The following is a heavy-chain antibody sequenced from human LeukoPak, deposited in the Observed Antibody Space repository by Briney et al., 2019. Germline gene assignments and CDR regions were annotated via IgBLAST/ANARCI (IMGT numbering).Heavy chain of an antibody. D-gene: IGHD4-17*01. CDR1: GFTFSNYW. V-gene: IGHV3-7*01. J-gene: IGHJ5*01. CDR2: IKEDGSDK. CDR3: ARLKDAVTIFDC. Sequence: PGGSLRLSCIASGFTFSNYWMSWVRQAPGKGLEWVASIKEDGSDKYYVDSVKGRFTISGDNTKNSLYVQMSSLRAEDTAVYYCARLKDAVTIFDCWGQGILVTVSS.